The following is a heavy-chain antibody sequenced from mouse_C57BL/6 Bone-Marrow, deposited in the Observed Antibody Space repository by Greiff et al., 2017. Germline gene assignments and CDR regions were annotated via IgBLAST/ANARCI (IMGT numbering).Heavy chain of an antibody. J-gene: IGHJ3*01. Sequence: EVKVVESGGGLVKPGGSLKLSCAASGFTFSDYGMHWVRQAPEKGLEWVAYISRGSSTSYYADTVKGRFTISSDNAKNTLFLQMTSLRSEDSAMYYCARPTVQRSPWFDYWGQGTLVTVSA. CDR3: ARPTVQRSPWFDY. D-gene: IGHD1-1*01. CDR1: GFTFSDYG. CDR2: ISRGSSTS. V-gene: IGHV5-17*01.